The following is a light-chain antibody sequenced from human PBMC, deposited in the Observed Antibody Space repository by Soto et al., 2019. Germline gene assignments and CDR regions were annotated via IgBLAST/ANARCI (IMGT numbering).Light chain of an antibody. Sequence: EIVMTQSPATLSVSPGERATLSRRASQSVSSDLAWYQQKAGQAPRLLIYGASTRATGIPARFSGSGSGTEFTLTISSLQSEDFAVYYCLQYNNWWTFGQGTKVEIK. CDR3: LQYNNWWT. CDR1: QSVSSD. CDR2: GAS. J-gene: IGKJ1*01. V-gene: IGKV3-15*01.